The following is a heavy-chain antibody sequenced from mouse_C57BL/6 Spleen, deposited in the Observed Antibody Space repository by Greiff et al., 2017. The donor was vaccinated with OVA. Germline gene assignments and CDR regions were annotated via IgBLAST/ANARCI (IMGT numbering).Heavy chain of an antibody. Sequence: QVQLKQPGAELVRPGSSVKLSCKASGYTFTSYWMHWVKQRPIQGLEWIGNIDPSDSETHYNQKFKDKATLTVDKSSSTAYMQLSSLTSEDSAVYYCARELGQGYFDYWGQGTTLTVSS. D-gene: IGHD3-3*01. CDR2: IDPSDSET. J-gene: IGHJ2*01. CDR1: GYTFTSYW. V-gene: IGHV1-52*01. CDR3: ARELGQGYFDY.